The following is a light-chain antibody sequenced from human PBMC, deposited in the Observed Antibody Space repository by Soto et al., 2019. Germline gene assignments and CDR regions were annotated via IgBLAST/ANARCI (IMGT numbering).Light chain of an antibody. V-gene: IGLV1-44*01. CDR3: AAWDDSLKGPV. CDR2: SNS. J-gene: IGLJ2*01. CDR1: SSNIGRNT. Sequence: QSVLTQPPSASATPGQRVTISCFGSSSNIGRNTVNWYQQLPGTAPKLLIYSNSQRPSGVPDRISGSKSGTSASLAISGLQSQDEADYYCAAWDDSLKGPVFGGGTKVTVL.